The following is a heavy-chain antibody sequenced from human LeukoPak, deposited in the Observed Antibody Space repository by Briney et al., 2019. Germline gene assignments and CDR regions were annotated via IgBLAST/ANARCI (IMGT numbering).Heavy chain of an antibody. CDR1: GFTFSNYA. Sequence: GGSLRLSCAASGFTFSNYATSWVRQAPGKGLEWVSCISGSGGGTYYADSVEGRFTISRDNSKNTLYLQINSLRAEDTAVYYCAKDLSGRYSIDAFDIWGQGTMVTVSS. D-gene: IGHD3-10*01. V-gene: IGHV3-23*01. CDR2: ISGSGGGT. J-gene: IGHJ3*02. CDR3: AKDLSGRYSIDAFDI.